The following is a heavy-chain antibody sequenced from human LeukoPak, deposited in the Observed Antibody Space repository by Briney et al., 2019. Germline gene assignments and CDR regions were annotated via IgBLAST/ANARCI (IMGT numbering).Heavy chain of an antibody. CDR1: GGSFSGYY. CDR2: INHSGST. J-gene: IGHJ4*02. Sequence: PETLSLTCAVYGGSFSGYYWSWIRQPPGKGLEWIGEINHSGSTNYNPSLKSRVTISVDTSKNQFSLKLSSVTAADTAVYYCRITMVRADYWGQGTLVTVSS. D-gene: IGHD3-10*01. V-gene: IGHV4-34*01. CDR3: RITMVRADY.